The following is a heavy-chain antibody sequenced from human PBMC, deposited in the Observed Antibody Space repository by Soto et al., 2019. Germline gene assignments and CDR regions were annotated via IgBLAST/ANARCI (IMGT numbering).Heavy chain of an antibody. J-gene: IGHJ5*02. CDR2: ISAYNGNT. CDR3: ARVFEDYDFWRGYSPAGGWFDP. Sequence: QVQLVQSGAEVKKPGASVKVSCKASGYTFTSYGISWVRQAPGQGLEWMGWISAYNGNTNYAQKLQGRVTMTTDTSTSTAYMELRSLRSDDTAVYYCARVFEDYDFWRGYSPAGGWFDPWGQGTLVTVSS. CDR1: GYTFTSYG. D-gene: IGHD3-3*01. V-gene: IGHV1-18*01.